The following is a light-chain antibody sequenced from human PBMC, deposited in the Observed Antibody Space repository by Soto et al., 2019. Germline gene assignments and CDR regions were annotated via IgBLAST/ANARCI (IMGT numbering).Light chain of an antibody. CDR3: QQYGSSPIT. V-gene: IGKV3-20*01. CDR1: QSVSSF. CDR2: GAS. J-gene: IGKJ5*01. Sequence: EIVLTQSPATLAFSPGERATLSCRASQSVSSFLAWYQQKPGQAPRLLIYGASSRATGIPDRFSGSGSGTDFTLTISRLENEDFAVYYGQQYGSSPITFGQGTRLEIK.